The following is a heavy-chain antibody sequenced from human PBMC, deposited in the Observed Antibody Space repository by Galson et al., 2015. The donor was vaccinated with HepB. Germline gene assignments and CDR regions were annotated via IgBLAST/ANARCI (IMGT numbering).Heavy chain of an antibody. V-gene: IGHV3-48*01. D-gene: IGHD4-17*01. CDR1: GFTFSSYS. CDR2: ISSSSSTI. CDR3: AREDTVTTPNFDY. J-gene: IGHJ4*02. Sequence: SLRLSCAASGFTFSSYSMNWVRQAPGKGLEWVSYISSSSSTIYYADSVKGRFTISRDNAKNSLYLQMNSLRAEDTSVYYCAREDTVTTPNFDYWGQGTLVTVSS.